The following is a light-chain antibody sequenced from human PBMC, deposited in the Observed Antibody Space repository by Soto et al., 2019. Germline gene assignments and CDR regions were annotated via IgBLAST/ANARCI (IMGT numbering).Light chain of an antibody. J-gene: IGLJ2*01. CDR3: QSFDLSLSGPN. CDR1: SSNIGAGYD. V-gene: IGLV1-40*01. CDR2: HNN. Sequence: QSVLTQPPSVSGAPGQTVTISCTGSSSNIGAGYDVHWCQHLPGTAPKLLIYHNNVRPSGVPDRFSGSKSGTSASLAITGLQAEDEADNYCQSFDLSLSGPNFGGGTKLTVL.